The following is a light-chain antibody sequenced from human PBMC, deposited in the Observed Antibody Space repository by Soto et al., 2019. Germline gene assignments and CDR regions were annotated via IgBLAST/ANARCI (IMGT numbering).Light chain of an antibody. CDR3: QQFYNRAPLT. J-gene: IGKJ4*02. V-gene: IGKV3-15*01. CDR1: PSVSST. Sequence: MSLSPATLSVSPGERAPRSCRASPSVSSTLAWSQQQPGQATRLLIYGASTRAAAIPDRFSGSGSGTEFTLTIIGRQSDDFAASYCQQFYNRAPLTFGGGTKVDI. CDR2: GAS.